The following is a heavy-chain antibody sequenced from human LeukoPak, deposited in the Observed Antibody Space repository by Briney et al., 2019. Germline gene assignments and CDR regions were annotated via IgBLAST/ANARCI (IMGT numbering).Heavy chain of an antibody. CDR2: ISAYNGDT. CDR1: GYTFTSYG. CDR3: ARDPRVAATRVDY. J-gene: IGHJ4*02. V-gene: IGHV1-18*01. Sequence: GSVNLSCKTSGYTFTSYGISWVRQAPGQGLEWMGWISAYNGDTNFAQKVQDRVTMTTDTSTSTAYMELRSLRSDDTAVYFCARDPRVAATRVDYWGQGTMVTVSS. D-gene: IGHD1-26*01.